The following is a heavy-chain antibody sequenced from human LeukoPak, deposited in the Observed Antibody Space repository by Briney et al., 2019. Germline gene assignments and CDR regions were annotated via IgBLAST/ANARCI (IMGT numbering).Heavy chain of an antibody. CDR3: AASRYYYDSSGPGGYYYGMDV. V-gene: IGHV1-69*01. J-gene: IGHJ6*02. Sequence: SVKVSCKASGGTFSSYAISWVRQAPGQGLEWMGGIIALFGTANYAQKFQGRVTITADESTSTAYMELSSLRSEDTAVYYCAASRYYYDSSGPGGYYYGMDVWGQGTTVTVSS. D-gene: IGHD3-22*01. CDR1: GGTFSSYA. CDR2: IIALFGTA.